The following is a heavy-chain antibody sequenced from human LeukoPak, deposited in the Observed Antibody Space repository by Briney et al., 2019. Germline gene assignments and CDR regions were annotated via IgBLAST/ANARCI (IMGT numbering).Heavy chain of an antibody. V-gene: IGHV4-4*07. J-gene: IGHJ3*02. CDR3: ARENSRGSFFPFDI. CDR2: IYTSGST. Sequence: SSETLSLTCTVSGGSISSYYWSWIRQPAGKGLEWIGRIYTSGSTNYNPSLKSRVTMSVDTSKNQFSLKLSSVTAADTAVYYCARENSRGSFFPFDIWGQGTMVTVSP. CDR1: GGSISSYY. D-gene: IGHD1-26*01.